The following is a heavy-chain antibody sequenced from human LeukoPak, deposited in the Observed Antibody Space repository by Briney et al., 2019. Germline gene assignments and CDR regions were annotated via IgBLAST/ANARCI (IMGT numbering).Heavy chain of an antibody. Sequence: SETLSLTCAVYGGSFSGYYGSWIRQPPGKGLEWIGEINHSGSTNYNPSLKSRVTISVDTSKNQFSLKLSSVTAADTAVYYCARGLNPPNQRYNWFDPWGQGTLVTVSS. CDR1: GGSFSGYY. CDR2: INHSGST. J-gene: IGHJ5*02. CDR3: ARGLNPPNQRYNWFDP. D-gene: IGHD2-2*01. V-gene: IGHV4-34*01.